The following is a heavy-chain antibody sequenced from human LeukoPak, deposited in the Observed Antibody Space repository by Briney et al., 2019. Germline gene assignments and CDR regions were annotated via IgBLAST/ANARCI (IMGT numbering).Heavy chain of an antibody. J-gene: IGHJ6*03. D-gene: IGHD6-19*01. CDR3: AREEGYSSGWFDSYYYYYYMDV. V-gene: IGHV3-21*01. CDR1: GFTFSSYS. CDR2: INSSSSYI. Sequence: GGSLRLSCAASGFTFSSYSMNWVRQAPGKGLEWVSSINSSSSYIYYADSVKGRFTISRDNAKNSLYLQMNSLRAEDTAVYYCAREEGYSSGWFDSYYYYYYMDVWGKGTTVTISS.